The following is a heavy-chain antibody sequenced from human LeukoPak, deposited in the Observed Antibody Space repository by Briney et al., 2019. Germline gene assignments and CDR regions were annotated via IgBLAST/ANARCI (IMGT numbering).Heavy chain of an antibody. D-gene: IGHD1-26*01. CDR3: ASEPVVGY. CDR2: INSDGSTT. J-gene: IGHJ4*02. V-gene: IGHV3-74*01. Sequence: LPGGSLRLSCAASGFTFSRYWMYWVRQAPGKGLVFVSRINSDGSTTNYAGSVKGRFTISRDNAKNTLYLQMDSLRDEDTAVYYCASEPVVGYWGLGTLVTVSS. CDR1: GFTFSRYW.